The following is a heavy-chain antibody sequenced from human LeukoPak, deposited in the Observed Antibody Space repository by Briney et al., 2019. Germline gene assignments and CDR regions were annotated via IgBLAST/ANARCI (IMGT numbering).Heavy chain of an antibody. CDR3: ARVRIAVAVSAFDI. J-gene: IGHJ3*02. V-gene: IGHV3-7*01. CDR1: GFTFSSHC. CDR2: IKQDGSEK. D-gene: IGHD6-19*01. Sequence: GGSLRLSCEASGFTFSSHCMSWVRQAPGKGLEWVANIKQDGSEKYYVDSVKGRFTISRDNAKNSLYLQMSILRAADTAVYYCARVRIAVAVSAFDIWGQGTMITVSS.